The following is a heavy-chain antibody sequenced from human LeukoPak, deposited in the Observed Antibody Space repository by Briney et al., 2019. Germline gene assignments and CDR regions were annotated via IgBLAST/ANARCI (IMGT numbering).Heavy chain of an antibody. V-gene: IGHV4-59*01. Sequence: SETLSLTCSVSGGSISGSYWNWIRQPPGKGLEWIGYVSYSGSTNYNPSLKSRVTISVDTSKNQFSLKLTSVTAADTAVYYCARTTEGGYTYGYFYYYYMDVWGKGTTVTISS. CDR1: GGSISGSY. CDR3: ARTTEGGYTYGYFYYYYMDV. J-gene: IGHJ6*03. D-gene: IGHD5-18*01. CDR2: VSYSGST.